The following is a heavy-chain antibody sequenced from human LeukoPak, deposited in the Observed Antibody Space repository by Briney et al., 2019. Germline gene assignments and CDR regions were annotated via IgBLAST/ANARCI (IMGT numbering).Heavy chain of an antibody. CDR1: GFTFSSYS. CDR2: ISTSSSYI. Sequence: GGSLRLSCAASGFTFSSYSMHGVRQAPGKGLEWVSCISTSSSYIYYAASVKGRFTISRDNAKNTLYLQMNSLRDEDTAGYYCARAQWNSGGYTFDYWGQGTLVTVSS. D-gene: IGHD1-26*01. CDR3: ARAQWNSGGYTFDY. J-gene: IGHJ4*02. V-gene: IGHV3-21*01.